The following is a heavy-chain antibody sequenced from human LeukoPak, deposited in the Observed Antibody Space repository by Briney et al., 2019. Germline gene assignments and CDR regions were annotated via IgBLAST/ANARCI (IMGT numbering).Heavy chain of an antibody. CDR3: ASVGDSSSWCLNY. D-gene: IGHD6-13*01. CDR1: GFTVSSNC. V-gene: IGHV3-66*02. J-gene: IGHJ4*02. CDR2: IYSGGST. Sequence: PGGSLRLSCAASGFTVSSNCMSWVRQAPGKGLEWVSVIYSGGSTYYADSVKGRFTISRDNSKNTLYLQMNSLRAEDTAVYYCASVGDSSSWCLNYWGQGTLVTVSS.